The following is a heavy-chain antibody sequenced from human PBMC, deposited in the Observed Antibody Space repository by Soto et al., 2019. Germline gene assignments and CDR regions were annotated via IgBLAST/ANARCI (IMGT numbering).Heavy chain of an antibody. CDR2: ISSSGSTI. J-gene: IGHJ4*02. D-gene: IGHD6-19*01. CDR1: GFTFSDYY. V-gene: IGHV3-11*01. CDR3: ARVMSSGWLYYFDY. Sequence: PGGSLRLSCAASGFTFSDYYMSWIRQAPGKGLEWVSYISSSGSTIYYADSVKGRFTISRDNAKNSLYLQMNSLRAEDTAVYYCARVMSSGWLYYFDYWGQGTLVTVSS.